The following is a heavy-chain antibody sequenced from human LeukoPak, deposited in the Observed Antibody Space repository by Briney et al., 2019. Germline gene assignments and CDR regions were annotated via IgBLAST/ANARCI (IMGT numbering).Heavy chain of an antibody. V-gene: IGHV3-7*01. J-gene: IGHJ5*02. CDR2: IKEDEIEI. D-gene: IGHD3-22*01. CDR1: VFAFNSQT. CDR3: ARGGFRHFDP. Sequence: GGSLRLSCAASVFAFNSQTMSWVRQAPGKGLEWVASIKEDEIEIHYVDSVKGRFTISRDNAKDSLYLQMNSLRVEDTAVYYCARGGFRHFDPWGQGTLVTVSS.